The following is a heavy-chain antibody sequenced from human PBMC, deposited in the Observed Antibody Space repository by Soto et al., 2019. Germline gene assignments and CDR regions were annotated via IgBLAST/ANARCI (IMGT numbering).Heavy chain of an antibody. V-gene: IGHV3-23*04. CDR2: ISPTGGTG. D-gene: IGHD1-7*01. Sequence: EVQLVASGGGLAPPGGSLRLSCATSVFIFSSYDMSCVRQAPGKGLEWVSGISPTGGTGYYADSVKGVFTISRETSGHALLLTLSILRVDDTAIYYCAKLAPELSTSPRDFDSWGQGALVTVSS. CDR3: AKLAPELSTSPRDFDS. CDR1: VFIFSSYD. J-gene: IGHJ4*02.